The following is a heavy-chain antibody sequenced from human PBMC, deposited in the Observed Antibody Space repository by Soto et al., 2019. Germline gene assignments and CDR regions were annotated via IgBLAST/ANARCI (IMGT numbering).Heavy chain of an antibody. CDR1: GYSLTTHY. CDR3: ARDPGGYCAAGRCYSFDY. CDR2: IDPSGTST. D-gene: IGHD2-15*01. J-gene: IGHJ4*02. Sequence: QVHLVQSGAEVKKPGASVKVSCKASGYSLTTHYMHWVRQAPGEGLEWMGRIDPSGTSTTYAVKFRGRGTMSRATSTTSVYLEVTSPRSADTAVYFCARDPGGYCAAGRCYSFDYWGQGTLVSVSS. V-gene: IGHV1-46*01.